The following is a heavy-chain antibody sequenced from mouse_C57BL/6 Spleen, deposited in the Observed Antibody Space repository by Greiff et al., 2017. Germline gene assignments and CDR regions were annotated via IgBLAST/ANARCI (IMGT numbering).Heavy chain of an antibody. CDR1: GFSLTSYG. D-gene: IGHD1-1*01. CDR3: ARNPYGSRYWYFDV. Sequence: QVQLKESGPGLVQPSQSLSITCTVSGFSLTSYGVHWVRQSPGKGLEWLGVIWSGGSTDYNAAFISRLSISKDNSKSQVFFKMNSLQADDTAIYYCARNPYGSRYWYFDVWGTGTTVTVSS. CDR2: IWSGGST. J-gene: IGHJ1*03. V-gene: IGHV2-2*01.